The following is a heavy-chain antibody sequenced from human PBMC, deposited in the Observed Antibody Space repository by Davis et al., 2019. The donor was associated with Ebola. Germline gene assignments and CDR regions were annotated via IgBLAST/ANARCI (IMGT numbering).Heavy chain of an antibody. Sequence: SETLSLTCTVSGGSISSYYWSWIRQPPGKGLEWIGEIYHSGSTNYNPSLKSRVTISVDTSKNQFSLKLSSVTAADTAVYYCARQQSSGWYYFDYWGQGTLVTVSS. CDR1: GGSISSYY. CDR2: IYHSGST. V-gene: IGHV4-59*08. J-gene: IGHJ4*02. CDR3: ARQQSSGWYYFDY. D-gene: IGHD6-19*01.